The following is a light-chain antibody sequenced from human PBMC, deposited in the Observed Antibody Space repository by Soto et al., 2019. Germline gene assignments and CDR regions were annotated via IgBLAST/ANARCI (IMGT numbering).Light chain of an antibody. CDR3: QQYNNWPWT. V-gene: IGKV3-15*01. J-gene: IGKJ1*01. Sequence: EIVMTQSPATLSVSPGERATLSCRASRSVDSSLAWYQQKPGQAPRLLIYAASTRATGIPATFSGSGSGTEFTLTISSLRSEDFAVYYCQQYNNWPWTFGQGTKVEIK. CDR1: RSVDSS. CDR2: AAS.